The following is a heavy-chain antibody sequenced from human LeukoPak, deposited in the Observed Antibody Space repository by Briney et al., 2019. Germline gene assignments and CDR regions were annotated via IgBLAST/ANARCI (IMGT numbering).Heavy chain of an antibody. D-gene: IGHD3-3*01. V-gene: IGHV4-59*12. CDR3: ARDRFIYYDFWSCFDP. CDR2: ISYNGRT. J-gene: IGHJ5*02. CDR1: GGSIGSYY. Sequence: PSETLSLTCTVSGGSIGSYYWSWIRQPPGKGLEWIGHISYNGRTDYNPSLKSRVTMSVDTSKNQFSLKLSSVTAADTAVYYCARDRFIYYDFWSCFDPWGQGTLVTVSS.